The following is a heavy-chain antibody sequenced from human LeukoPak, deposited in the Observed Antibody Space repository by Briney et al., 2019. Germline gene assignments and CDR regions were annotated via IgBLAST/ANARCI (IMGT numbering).Heavy chain of an antibody. D-gene: IGHD2-15*01. V-gene: IGHV3-7*01. CDR3: AADSGGSRY. J-gene: IGHJ4*02. CDR2: IKQDGSEK. CDR1: GFTFSSYW. Sequence: GGSLRLSCAASGFTFSSYWMSWIRQAPGRGLEWVANIKQDGSEKYYADSVQGRFTISRDNAKNSLYLQMNSLRVEDTAMYYCAADSGGSRYWGQGTLATVSS.